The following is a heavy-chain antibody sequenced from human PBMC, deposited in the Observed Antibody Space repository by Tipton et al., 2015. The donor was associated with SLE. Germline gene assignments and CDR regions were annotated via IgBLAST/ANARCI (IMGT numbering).Heavy chain of an antibody. J-gene: IGHJ2*01. V-gene: IGHV4-59*11. CDR3: ARDSAVNFWYFDL. Sequence: LTCTVSGASISTHYWSWIRQPPGKGLEWIGYISYTGNTNFNPSLKSRVTMSVATSKNQFSLRLTSVTAADTAMYYCARDSAVNFWYFDLWGRGTLVTVSS. CDR1: GASISTHY. CDR2: ISYTGNT.